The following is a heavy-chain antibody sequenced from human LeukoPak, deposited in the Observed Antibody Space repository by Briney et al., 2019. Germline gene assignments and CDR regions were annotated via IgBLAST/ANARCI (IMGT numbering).Heavy chain of an antibody. J-gene: IGHJ4*02. D-gene: IGHD1-7*01. Sequence: GGSLRLSCAASGFTFSNYWMSWVRQAPGKGLQWVANIKQDGSEKYYVDSVKGRFTISRDNAKKSLYLQMNSLRAEDTAVYYCARDDNWNYEDYWGQGTLVTVSS. CDR2: IKQDGSEK. CDR1: GFTFSNYW. CDR3: ARDDNWNYEDY. V-gene: IGHV3-7*01.